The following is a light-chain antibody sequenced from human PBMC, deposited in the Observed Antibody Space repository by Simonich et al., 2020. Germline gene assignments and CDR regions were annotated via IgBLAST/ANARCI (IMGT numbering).Light chain of an antibody. J-gene: IGLJ2*01. CDR3: CSYAASSTVV. V-gene: IGLV2-23*01. Sequence: QSALTQPASVSGSPGQSITISCTGTSSDVGSYNLVSWYQQHPGKAPQLLIYEGSKRPSGVSNRFTGSKSGNTASLPISGLQAADEADYYCCSYAASSTVVFGGGTKLTVL. CDR1: SSDVGSYNL. CDR2: EGS.